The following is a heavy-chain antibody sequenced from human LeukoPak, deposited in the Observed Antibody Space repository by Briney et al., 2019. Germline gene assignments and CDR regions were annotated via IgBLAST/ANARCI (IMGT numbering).Heavy chain of an antibody. CDR3: ARAYSSSWYRTGEGSWFDP. CDR2: IYHSGST. CDR1: GGSISSSNR. J-gene: IGHJ5*02. V-gene: IGHV4-4*02. Sequence: SETLSLTCAVSGGSISSSNRWSWVRQPPGKGLEWIGEIYHSGSTNYNPSLKSRVTISVDKSKNQFSLKLSSVTAADTAVYYCARAYSSSWYRTGEGSWFDPWGQGTLVTVSS. D-gene: IGHD6-13*01.